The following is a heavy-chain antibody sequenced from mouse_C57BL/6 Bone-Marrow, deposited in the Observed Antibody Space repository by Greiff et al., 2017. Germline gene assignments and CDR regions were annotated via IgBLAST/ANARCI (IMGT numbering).Heavy chain of an antibody. V-gene: IGHV1-55*01. D-gene: IGHD2-5*01. CDR2: IYPGSGST. Sequence: VQLQQPGAELVKPGASVKMSCKASGYTFTSYWITWVKQRPGQGLAWIGDIYPGSGSTNYNEKFKSKATLTVDTSSSTAYMKLISLTSADSAVYYCARPYYSNYWYCDVWGTGTTVTVSS. CDR3: ARPYYSNYWYCDV. J-gene: IGHJ1*03. CDR1: GYTFTSYW.